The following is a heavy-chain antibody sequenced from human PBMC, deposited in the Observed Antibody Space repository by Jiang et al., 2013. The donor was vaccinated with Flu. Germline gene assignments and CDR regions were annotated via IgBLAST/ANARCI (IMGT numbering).Heavy chain of an antibody. V-gene: IGHV4-31*03. Sequence: GSGLVKPSQTLSLTCSVSGGSITSGGYYWSWIRQHPGKGLEWIGYIYHSGSTFYNPSLESRVTISMDTSKNQFSLKLASVTAADTGVYFCARDRLKVYGEHAFDMWGQGTMVTVSS. CDR3: ARDRLKVYGEHAFDM. J-gene: IGHJ3*02. D-gene: IGHD2-8*01. CDR2: IYHSGST. CDR1: GGSITSGGYY.